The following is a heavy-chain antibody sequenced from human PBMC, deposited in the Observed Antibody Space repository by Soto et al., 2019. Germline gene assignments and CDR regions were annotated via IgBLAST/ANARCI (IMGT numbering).Heavy chain of an antibody. D-gene: IGHD3-9*01. V-gene: IGHV3-23*01. CDR2: ISGSGGST. J-gene: IGHJ3*02. CDR3: AKDLQLRYFDWSPGAFDI. CDR1: GFTFSSYA. Sequence: GGSLRLSCAASGFTFSSYAISWVRQAPGKGLEWVSAISGSGGSTYYADSVKGRFTISRDNSKNTLYLQMNSLRAEDTAVYYCAKDLQLRYFDWSPGAFDIWGQGTMVTVSS.